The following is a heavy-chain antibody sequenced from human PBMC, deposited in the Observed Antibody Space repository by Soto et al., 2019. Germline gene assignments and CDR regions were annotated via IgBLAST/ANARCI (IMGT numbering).Heavy chain of an antibody. CDR3: ARSKVIVVVPAAIFYYYYGMDV. CDR2: IWYDGSNK. CDR1: GFTFSSYG. V-gene: IGHV3-33*01. J-gene: IGHJ6*02. D-gene: IGHD2-2*01. Sequence: QVQLVESGGGVVQPGRSLRLSCAASGFTFSSYGMHWVRQAPGKGLEWVAVIWYDGSNKYYADSVKGRFTISRDNSKNTLYLQMNSLRAEDTAVYYCARSKVIVVVPAAIFYYYYGMDVWGQGTTVTVSS.